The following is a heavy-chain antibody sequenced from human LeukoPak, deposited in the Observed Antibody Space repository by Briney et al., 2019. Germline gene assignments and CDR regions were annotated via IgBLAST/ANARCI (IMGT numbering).Heavy chain of an antibody. V-gene: IGHV3-30*03. CDR2: TSHDGSNN. D-gene: IGHD3-22*01. CDR3: ARERGSSGLHY. J-gene: IGHJ4*02. CDR1: GFTFSNYD. Sequence: GRSRRLSCAASGFTFSNYDMHWVRQAPGKGLEWVAITSHDGSNNYYVDSVKGRFIISRDNSKNALYLQMNSLRAEDTAVYYCARERGSSGLHYWGQGTRATVSS.